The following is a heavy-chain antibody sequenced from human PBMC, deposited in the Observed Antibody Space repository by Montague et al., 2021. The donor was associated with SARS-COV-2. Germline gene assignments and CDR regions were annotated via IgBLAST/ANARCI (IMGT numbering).Heavy chain of an antibody. CDR3: ARVFSGTYLDYFDY. Sequence: SLRLSCAASGFTFKSYSIHWVRQAPGKGLEWVAVISYDGTNKYYADSVKGRFAISRDNSENMVYLQMSSLSPEDTAVYYCARVFSGTYLDYFDYWGQETLVTVSS. J-gene: IGHJ4*02. CDR1: GFTFKSYS. D-gene: IGHD1-26*01. CDR2: ISYDGTNK. V-gene: IGHV3-30*09.